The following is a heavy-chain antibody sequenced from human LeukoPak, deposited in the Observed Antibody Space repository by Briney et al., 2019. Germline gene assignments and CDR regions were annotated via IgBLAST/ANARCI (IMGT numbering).Heavy chain of an antibody. Sequence: ASVKVSCKASGYTFTGYYMHWVRQAPGQGLEWMGWINPNRVGTNYAQKFQGRVTMTRDTSISTAYMELSRLRSDDTAVYYCARAPENYYDSSGRNYYYYMDVWGKGTTVTVSS. V-gene: IGHV1-2*02. CDR1: GYTFTGYY. CDR3: ARAPENYYDSSGRNYYYYMDV. D-gene: IGHD3-22*01. J-gene: IGHJ6*03. CDR2: INPNRVGT.